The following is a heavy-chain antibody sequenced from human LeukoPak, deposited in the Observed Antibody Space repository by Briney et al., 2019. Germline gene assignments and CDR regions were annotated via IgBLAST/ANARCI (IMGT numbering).Heavy chain of an antibody. CDR2: LNSDGSST. D-gene: IGHD3-10*01. CDR3: ARYVKSGEYYFDY. V-gene: IGHV3-74*01. Sequence: AGSLTLSCTASGFTFSNCCMHWARQAQGPGMVWVSRLNSDGSSTTYADSVKGRFTICRDNAKNTLYLQMNSLRADDTAVYYCARYVKSGEYYFDYWGQGSLVTVSS. CDR1: GFTFSNCC. J-gene: IGHJ4*02.